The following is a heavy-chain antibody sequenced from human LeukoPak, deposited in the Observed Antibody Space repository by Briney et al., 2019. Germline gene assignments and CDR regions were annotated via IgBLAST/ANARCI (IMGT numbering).Heavy chain of an antibody. CDR1: GFTFSSYG. Sequence: PGGSLRLSCAASGFTFSSYGMHWVRQAPGKGLEWVAVIWYDGSNKYYADSVKGRFTISRDNSKNTLYLQMNSLRAEDTAVYYCARLSSSRYFDYWGQGTLVTVSS. V-gene: IGHV3-33*01. CDR2: IWYDGSNK. D-gene: IGHD6-13*01. J-gene: IGHJ4*02. CDR3: ARLSSSRYFDY.